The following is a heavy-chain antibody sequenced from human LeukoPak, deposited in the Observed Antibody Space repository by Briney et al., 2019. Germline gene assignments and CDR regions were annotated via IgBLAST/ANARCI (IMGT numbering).Heavy chain of an antibody. CDR3: AREARGYYYDSSGHAYFDY. CDR2: IIPIFGTA. J-gene: IGHJ4*02. D-gene: IGHD3-22*01. V-gene: IGHV1-69*13. Sequence: GASVKVSCKASGRTFSSYAISWVRQAPGQGLEWMGGIIPIFGTANYAQKFQGRVTITADESTSTAYMELSSLRSEDTAVYYCAREARGYYYDSSGHAYFDYWGQGTLVTVSS. CDR1: GRTFSSYA.